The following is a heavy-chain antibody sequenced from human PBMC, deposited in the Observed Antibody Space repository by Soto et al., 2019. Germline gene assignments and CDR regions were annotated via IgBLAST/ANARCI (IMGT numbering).Heavy chain of an antibody. D-gene: IGHD3-16*01. CDR2: ILVSDST. J-gene: IGHJ4*02. CDR1: GFICSSYD. CDR3: AKDTPITPFDY. Sequence: GGSLRLSCAASGFICSSYDMSWVRQAPGEGLEWVSTILVSDSTHYEDSVRGRFTISSDRSKNTVYLQMNSLTAGDTAVYYCAKDTPITPFDYWGQGTLVTVSS. V-gene: IGHV3-23*01.